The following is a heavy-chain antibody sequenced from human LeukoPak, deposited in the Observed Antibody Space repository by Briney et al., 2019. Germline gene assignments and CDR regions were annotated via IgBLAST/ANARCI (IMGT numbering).Heavy chain of an antibody. CDR1: GFTFDDYA. CDR3: AKDIGPNYDSGGYCMYY. CDR2: ISWNSGSI. Sequence: PGGSLRLSCAASGFTFDDYAMHWVRQAPGKGLEWVSGISWNSGSIGYADSVKGRFTISRDDAKNSLYLQMNSLRAEDTALYYCAKDIGPNYDSGGYCMYYWGQGTLVTVSS. J-gene: IGHJ4*02. V-gene: IGHV3-9*01. D-gene: IGHD3-22*01.